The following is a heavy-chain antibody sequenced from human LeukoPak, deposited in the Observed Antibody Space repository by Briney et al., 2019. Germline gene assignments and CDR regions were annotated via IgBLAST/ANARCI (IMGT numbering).Heavy chain of an antibody. Sequence: SQTLSLTCTVSGGSISSGDYYWSWIRQPPGKGLEWIGSIYHSGSTYYNPSLRSRVTISVDTSKNQFSLKLSSVTAADTAVYYCARYSGSSHYFDYWGQGTLVTVSS. CDR1: GGSISSGDYY. J-gene: IGHJ4*02. CDR2: IYHSGST. CDR3: ARYSGSSHYFDY. D-gene: IGHD1-26*01. V-gene: IGHV4-30-4*08.